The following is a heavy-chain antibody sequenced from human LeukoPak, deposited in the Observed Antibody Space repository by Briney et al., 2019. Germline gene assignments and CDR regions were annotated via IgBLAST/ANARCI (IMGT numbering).Heavy chain of an antibody. Sequence: PSETLSLTCTVSGGSISSSSYYWGWIRQPPGKGLEWIGSIYYSGSTYYNPSLKSRVTISVDTSKNQFSLKLSSVTAADTAVYYCARHDPGGAVYYYYYMDVWGKGTTVTVSS. CDR3: ARHDPGGAVYYYYYMDV. J-gene: IGHJ6*03. V-gene: IGHV4-39*01. CDR1: GGSISSSSYY. D-gene: IGHD4-23*01. CDR2: IYYSGST.